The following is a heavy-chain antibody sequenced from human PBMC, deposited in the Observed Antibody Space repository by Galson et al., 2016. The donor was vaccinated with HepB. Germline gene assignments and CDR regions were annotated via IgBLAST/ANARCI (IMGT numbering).Heavy chain of an antibody. D-gene: IGHD4-11*01. Sequence: SLRLSCAASGFTFPDYAMQWVRQAPGKGPEWVAVIAHDGIGEYYADPVQGRLIVSRDNSNNILYLQMNSLRPEDTAVYYCTRGGDYSDYYFDYWGQGVLVTVSS. V-gene: IGHV3-30*04. CDR2: IAHDGIGE. J-gene: IGHJ4*02. CDR1: GFTFPDYA. CDR3: TRGGDYSDYYFDY.